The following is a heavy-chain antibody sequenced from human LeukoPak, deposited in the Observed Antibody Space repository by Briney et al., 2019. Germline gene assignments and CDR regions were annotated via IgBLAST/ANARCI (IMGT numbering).Heavy chain of an antibody. J-gene: IGHJ4*02. V-gene: IGHV3-15*01. CDR2: IKSGTDGGTT. CDR1: GFIFKSAW. Sequence: GGSLRLSCAAPGFIFKSAWMSWVRQAPGKGLEWVGRIKSGTDGGTTDYAAPVKGRFTISRDDSKNTLYLRLNSLETEDTAVYYCATGGGYYTNWGQGTLVTVSS. D-gene: IGHD1-26*01. CDR3: ATGGGYYTN.